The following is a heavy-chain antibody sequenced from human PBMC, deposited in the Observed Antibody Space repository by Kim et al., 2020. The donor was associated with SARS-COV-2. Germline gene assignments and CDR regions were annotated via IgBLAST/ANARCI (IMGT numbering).Heavy chain of an antibody. J-gene: IGHJ4*02. CDR3: AKMALKYYDSWSAYYVDY. D-gene: IGHD3-3*01. CDR2: TAYDGSNN. Sequence: GGSLRLSCAASGFSFNDYGMHWVRQAPGKGLEWVAVTAYDGSNNYYGDSVKGRFTISRDNSKNTLYLQMNSLRVEDTAVYYCAKMALKYYDSWSAYYVDYWGQGTLVTVSS. CDR1: GFSFNDYG. V-gene: IGHV3-30*18.